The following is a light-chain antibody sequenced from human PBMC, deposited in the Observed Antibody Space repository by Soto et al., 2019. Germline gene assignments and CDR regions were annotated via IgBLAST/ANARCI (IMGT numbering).Light chain of an antibody. CDR2: AAS. CDR1: QSISSY. Sequence: EIQMTQSPSSLSASVGDRVTITCRASQSISSYLNWYQQKPGKAPKLLIYAASSLQSGVPSRFSGSGSGTDFTLTISSLQPEDFATYYCQQSYNAPITFGQGTLLEIK. J-gene: IGKJ5*01. CDR3: QQSYNAPIT. V-gene: IGKV1-39*01.